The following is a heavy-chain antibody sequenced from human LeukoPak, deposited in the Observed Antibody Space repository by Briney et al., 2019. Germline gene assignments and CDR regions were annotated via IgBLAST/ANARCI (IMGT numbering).Heavy chain of an antibody. V-gene: IGHV4-38-2*01. CDR3: ARYRIPLGFDY. CDR1: GYSISSGYY. CDR2: IYHSGST. D-gene: IGHD3-16*02. J-gene: IGHJ4*02. Sequence: SETLSLTCAVSGYSISSGYYWGWIRQPPGKGLERIGSIYHSGSTYYNPSLKSRVTLSVDTSKNQFSLKLSSVTAADTAVYYCARYRIPLGFDYWGQGTLVTVSS.